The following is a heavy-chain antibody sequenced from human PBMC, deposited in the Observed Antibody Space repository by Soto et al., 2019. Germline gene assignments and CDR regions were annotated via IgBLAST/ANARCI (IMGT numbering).Heavy chain of an antibody. V-gene: IGHV3-23*01. CDR1: GFTFSDYA. CDR2: ISSVGGSP. J-gene: IGHJ4*02. Sequence: QAGGSLRLSCAASGFTFSDYAMSWVRQAPGKGLEWVSSISSVGGSPYYADSVKGRLPISRNNSKNTLCLQMNSLRAEDTAVYCCAKGDGRIVPRHFDYWGQGTLVTVSS. CDR3: AKGDGRIVPRHFDY. D-gene: IGHD1-26*01.